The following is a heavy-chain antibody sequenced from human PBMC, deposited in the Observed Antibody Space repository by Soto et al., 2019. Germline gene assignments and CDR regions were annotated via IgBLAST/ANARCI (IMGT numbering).Heavy chain of an antibody. J-gene: IGHJ6*02. V-gene: IGHV4-61*01. CDR3: ASVTRTCISTSCYRYYYGMDV. CDR2: IYYSGST. D-gene: IGHD2-2*02. Sequence: QVQLQESGPGLVKPSETLSLTCTVSGGSVSSGSYYWSWIRQPPGKGLEWIGDIYYSGSTNYNPTLKSPVTISVDTSKNRFSLKLSSVTAADTAVYYCASVTRTCISTSCYRYYYGMDVWGQGTTVTVSS. CDR1: GGSVSSGSYY.